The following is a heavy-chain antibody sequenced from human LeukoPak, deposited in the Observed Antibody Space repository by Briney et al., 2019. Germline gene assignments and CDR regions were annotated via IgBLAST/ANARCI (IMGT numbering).Heavy chain of an antibody. CDR1: GFTFDDYG. CDR3: AREYDFWSGYPPRATDV. D-gene: IGHD3-3*01. J-gene: IGHJ6*04. CDR2: INWNGGST. V-gene: IGHV3-20*04. Sequence: GGSLRLSCAASGFTFDDYGMSWVRQAPGKGLEWVSGINWNGGSTGYADSVKGRFTISRDNAKNSLYLQMNSLRAEDTALYYCAREYDFWSGYPPRATDVWGKGTTVTVSS.